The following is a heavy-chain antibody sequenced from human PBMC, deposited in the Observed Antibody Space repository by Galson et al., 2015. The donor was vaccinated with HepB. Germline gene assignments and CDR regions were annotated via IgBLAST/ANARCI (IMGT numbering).Heavy chain of an antibody. CDR1: GFTFTNYA. D-gene: IGHD3-22*01. V-gene: IGHV3-30*04. J-gene: IGHJ4*02. Sequence: SLRLSCAASGFTFTNYAMHWVRQAPGKGLEWVAVTSYDEMYKYYTDSVRGRFTISRDNSKNTLYLQMNRLGTEDTAVYYCAREPRTRRYYYDSSTYGPVDYWGQGSLVTVSS. CDR3: AREPRTRRYYYDSSTYGPVDY. CDR2: TSYDEMYK.